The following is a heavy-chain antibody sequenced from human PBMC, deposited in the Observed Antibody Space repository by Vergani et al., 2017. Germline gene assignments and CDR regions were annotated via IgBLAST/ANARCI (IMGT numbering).Heavy chain of an antibody. CDR1: GGSISSGSYY. CDR3: ARGTAVTHKCSSTSCDPGWFDP. CDR2: IYTSGRP. Sequence: QVQLQESRPGLVKPSQTLSLTCTVSGGSISSGSYYCSWIRQPAGEGLEWIGRIYTSGRPNYNPSLKSRATISVAPAQNQFSLKLSSVTAADTAVYYCARGTAVTHKCSSTSCDPGWFDPWGQGTLVTVSS. V-gene: IGHV4-61*02. J-gene: IGHJ5*02. D-gene: IGHD2-2*01.